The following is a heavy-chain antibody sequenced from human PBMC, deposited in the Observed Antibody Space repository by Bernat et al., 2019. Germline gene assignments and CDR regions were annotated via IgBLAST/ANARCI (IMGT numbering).Heavy chain of an antibody. V-gene: IGHV4-39*02. CDR1: GGSISSSSYY. D-gene: IGHD2-2*02. CDR2: IYYSGST. Sequence: QLQLQESGPGLVKPSETLSLTCTVSGGSISSSSYYWGWIRQPPGKGLEWIGSIYYSGSTYYNPSLKSRVTISVDTSKNQFSLKLSSVTAADTAVYYCARDQVPAAIPDYYYYGIDVWGQGTTVTVSS. CDR3: ARDQVPAAIPDYYYYGIDV. J-gene: IGHJ6*02.